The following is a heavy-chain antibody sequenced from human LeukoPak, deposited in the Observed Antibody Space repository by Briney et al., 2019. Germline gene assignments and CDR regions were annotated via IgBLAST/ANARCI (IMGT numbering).Heavy chain of an antibody. D-gene: IGHD5-18*01. CDR3: ASSPTPYVDTAMVTDY. J-gene: IGHJ4*02. CDR2: INHSGST. Sequence: SETLSLTCAVSGYSLSSGYYWGWIRQPPGKGLEWIGSINHSGSTNYNPTLKSRVTISVDTSKNQFSLKLSSVTAADTAVYYCASSPTPYVDTAMVTDYWGQGTLVTVSS. V-gene: IGHV4-38-2*01. CDR1: GYSLSSGYY.